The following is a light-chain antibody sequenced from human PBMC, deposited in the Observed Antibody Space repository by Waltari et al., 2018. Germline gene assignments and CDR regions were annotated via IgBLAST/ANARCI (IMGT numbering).Light chain of an antibody. CDR1: SSNVGSSY. CDR2: RKS. CDR3: AAWDDSLSTPV. J-gene: IGLJ2*01. V-gene: IGLV1-47*01. Sequence: QSVLTQPPSASDTPGQRVTISCSGSSSNVGSSYVFWYQPLPGTAPNLLVYRKSPRPSGVPGRCSGSKSGTSASLAIIGLRSEDEGDYYCAAWDDSLSTPVFGGGTKLTVL.